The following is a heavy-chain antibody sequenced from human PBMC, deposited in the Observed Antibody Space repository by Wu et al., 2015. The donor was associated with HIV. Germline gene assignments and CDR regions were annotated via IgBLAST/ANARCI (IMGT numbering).Heavy chain of an antibody. D-gene: IGHD4-17*01. CDR2: INPNSGGT. Sequence: QVQLVQSGAEVKKPGASVKVSCKASEYTFTGYSIHWVRQAPGQGLEWMGWINPNSGGTNYAQKFQGRVTMTRDTSITTAYMELSRLRSDDTAVYYCARDLEVNGDYFDYWGQGTLVTVSS. J-gene: IGHJ4*02. V-gene: IGHV1-2*02. CDR1: EYTFTGYS. CDR3: ARDLEVNGDYFDY.